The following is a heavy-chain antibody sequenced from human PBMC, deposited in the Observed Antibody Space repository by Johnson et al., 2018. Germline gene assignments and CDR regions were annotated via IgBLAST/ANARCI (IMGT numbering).Heavy chain of an antibody. V-gene: IGHV3-43D*03. CDR2: ISWEGGST. CDR3: ATDLDSSGYREASFDI. D-gene: IGHD3-22*01. Sequence: VQLQESGGVVVQPGGSXRLSFAASGFTFDDYAMHWFRQAPGKGLEWVCLISWEGGSTYYADSVKGRFTYSRDNSKTSLYLQMNSLRAEDTPLYYCATDLDSSGYREASFDIWDQGTMVTVS. J-gene: IGHJ3*02. CDR1: GFTFDDYA.